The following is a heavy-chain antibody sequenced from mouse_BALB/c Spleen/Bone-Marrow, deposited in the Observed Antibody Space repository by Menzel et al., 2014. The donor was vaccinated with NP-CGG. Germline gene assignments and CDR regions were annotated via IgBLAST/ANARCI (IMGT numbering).Heavy chain of an antibody. CDR2: INPYNDGT. Sequence: EVKLMVSGPELVKPGASVKMSCKASGYTFTSYVLHWVKQKPGQGLEWIGYINPYNDGTKSNEKFKGKATLTSDKSSSTAYMELSSLTSEDSAVYYCAREDGYYGMDYWGQGTSVTVSS. V-gene: IGHV1-14*01. CDR3: AREDGYYGMDY. CDR1: GYTFTSYV. D-gene: IGHD2-3*01. J-gene: IGHJ4*01.